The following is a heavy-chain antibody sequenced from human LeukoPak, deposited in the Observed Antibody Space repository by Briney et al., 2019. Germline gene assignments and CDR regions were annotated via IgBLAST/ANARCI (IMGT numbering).Heavy chain of an antibody. J-gene: IGHJ4*02. CDR3: AKSRISTMVRGVGGLIDY. Sequence: PGGSLRLSCAASGFTFSSYAMSWVRQASGKGLEWVSAISGSGGSTYYADSAKGRFTISRDNSKNTLYLQMNSLRAEDTAVYYCAKSRISTMVRGVGGLIDYWGQGTLVTVSS. CDR2: ISGSGGST. CDR1: GFTFSSYA. V-gene: IGHV3-23*01. D-gene: IGHD3-10*01.